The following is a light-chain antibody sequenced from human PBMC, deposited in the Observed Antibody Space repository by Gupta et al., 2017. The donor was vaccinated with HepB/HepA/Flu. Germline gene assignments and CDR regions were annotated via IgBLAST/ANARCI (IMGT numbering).Light chain of an antibody. CDR3: QQYYSTPT. J-gene: IGKJ3*01. CDR1: QSVLYSSNNKNY. CDR2: WAS. V-gene: IGKV4-1*01. Sequence: DIVMTQSPDSLAVSLGERATINCKSSQSVLYSSNNKNYLAWYQQKPGQPPKLLIYWASTRESGVPDRFSGSGSGTDFTLTISSLQAEDVAVYYCQQYYSTPTFHPGTKVDIK.